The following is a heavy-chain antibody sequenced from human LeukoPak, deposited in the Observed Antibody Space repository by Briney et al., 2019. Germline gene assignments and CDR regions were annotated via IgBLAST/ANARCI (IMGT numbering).Heavy chain of an antibody. CDR3: ATGRLSASGFDP. CDR1: GFTFSTYW. D-gene: IGHD1-26*01. V-gene: IGHV3-74*01. J-gene: IGHJ5*02. Sequence: GGSLRLSCSASGFTFSTYWMHWVRQAPGKGLVWVSCVEPDGTYTTYADSVKGRFTISRDNAKNTLYLQMNSLRAEDTAVYYCATGRLSASGFDPWGQGTLVTVSS. CDR2: VEPDGTYT.